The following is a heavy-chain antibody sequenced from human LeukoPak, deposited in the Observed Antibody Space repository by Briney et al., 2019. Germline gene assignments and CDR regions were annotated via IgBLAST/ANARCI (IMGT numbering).Heavy chain of an antibody. Sequence: PSETLSLTCTVSGGSISSYYWSWIRQPPGKGLEWIGYIYYSGSTNYNPSLKSRVTISVDTSKNQFSLKLSSVTATDTAVYYCARNSGYVYYGMDVWGQGTTVTVPS. J-gene: IGHJ6*02. V-gene: IGHV4-59*01. D-gene: IGHD5-12*01. CDR2: IYYSGST. CDR3: ARNSGYVYYGMDV. CDR1: GGSISSYY.